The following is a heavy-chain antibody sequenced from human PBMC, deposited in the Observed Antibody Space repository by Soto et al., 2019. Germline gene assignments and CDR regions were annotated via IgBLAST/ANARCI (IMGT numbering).Heavy chain of an antibody. CDR3: ARGGGVGVAGSAAFDM. CDR1: GYPVTAYY. D-gene: IGHD3-3*01. V-gene: IGHV1-2*02. CDR2: INPATGAA. Sequence: QLHLVQSGAVVKKPGASVTVSCSASGYPVTAYYMHWVRQAPGRGLEWMGGINPATGAAKYTQTFRGRVTMARDPSTGSVFMELGGLNSGDTAVFYCARGGGVGVAGSAAFDMWGQGTLVTVSS. J-gene: IGHJ3*02.